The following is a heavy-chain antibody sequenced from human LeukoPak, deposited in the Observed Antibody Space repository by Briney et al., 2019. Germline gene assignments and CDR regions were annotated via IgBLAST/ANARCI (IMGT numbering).Heavy chain of an antibody. CDR1: GGTFSSYA. D-gene: IGHD3-9*01. CDR3: ARDPDYDILTGYYGWFDP. V-gene: IGHV1-69*04. Sequence: ASVKVSCKASGGTFSSYAISWVRQAPGQGLEWMGRIIPILGIANYAQKFQGRVTITADKSTSTAYMELSSLRSEDTAVYYCARDPDYDILTGYYGWFDPWGQGTLVTVAS. J-gene: IGHJ5*02. CDR2: IIPILGIA.